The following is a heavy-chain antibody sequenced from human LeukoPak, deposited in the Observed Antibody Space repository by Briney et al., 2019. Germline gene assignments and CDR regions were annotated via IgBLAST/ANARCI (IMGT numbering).Heavy chain of an antibody. CDR1: GYTFTGYY. D-gene: IGHD3-10*01. J-gene: IGHJ4*02. CDR3: ARVIWFGEFYFDY. Sequence: GASVKVSCKASGYTFTGYYMHWVRQAPGQGLEWMGWINPNSGGTNYAQKFQGRVTMTRDTSISTAYMELSRLRSDDTAVYYCARVIWFGEFYFDYWGQGTLVTVSS. CDR2: INPNSGGT. V-gene: IGHV1-2*02.